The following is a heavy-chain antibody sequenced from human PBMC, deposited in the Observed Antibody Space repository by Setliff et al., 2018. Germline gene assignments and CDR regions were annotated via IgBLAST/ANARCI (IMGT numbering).Heavy chain of an antibody. V-gene: IGHV5-51*01. Sequence: GESLKISCKGSGYSFANYWIGWVRQMPGKGLEWMGIIYPGDSDTRYSPSFQGQVTISADKSITTAYLQWSSLKASDTAMYYCARHVSSSWFRYYFLYYYMDVWGKGTTVTVSS. D-gene: IGHD6-13*01. J-gene: IGHJ6*03. CDR2: IYPGDSDT. CDR3: ARHVSSSWFRYYFLYYYMDV. CDR1: GYSFANYW.